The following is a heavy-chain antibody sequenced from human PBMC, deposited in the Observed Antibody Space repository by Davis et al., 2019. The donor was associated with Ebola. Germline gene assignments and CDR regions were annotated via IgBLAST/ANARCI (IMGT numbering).Heavy chain of an antibody. CDR1: GITVSSTY. J-gene: IGHJ6*02. Sequence: GESLKISCAASGITVSSTYMSWVRQAPGKGLEWVAVIYSSGSTYYADSVKGRFTISRDNSKNTLYLQMNSLRAEDTAVYYCAREDKYYYYGMDVWGQGTTVTVSS. CDR3: AREDKYYYYGMDV. V-gene: IGHV3-66*01. CDR2: IYSSGST.